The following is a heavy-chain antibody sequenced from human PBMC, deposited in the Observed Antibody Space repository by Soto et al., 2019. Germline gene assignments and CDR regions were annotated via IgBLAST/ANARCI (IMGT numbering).Heavy chain of an antibody. V-gene: IGHV1-69*13. J-gene: IGHJ4*02. CDR3: ARGAMANFDY. D-gene: IGHD5-18*01. Sequence: SVKVSCKASGGTFGSHGIAWVRQAPGQRLEWMGGLIAMLGTPTYARKVQGRATITADESLTSSYLELRSLRSEDTAVYFCARGAMANFDYWGQGTVVTVSS. CDR1: GGTFGSHG. CDR2: LIAMLGTP.